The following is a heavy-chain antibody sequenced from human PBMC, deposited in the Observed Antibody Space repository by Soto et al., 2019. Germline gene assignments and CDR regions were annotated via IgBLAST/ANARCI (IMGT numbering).Heavy chain of an antibody. V-gene: IGHV3-74*01. CDR1: GFTFSSYW. J-gene: IGHJ4*02. CDR3: ASITPLRHSTVTTSY. Sequence: QPGGSLRLSCAASGFTFSSYWMHWVRQAPGKGLVWVSRINSDGSSTSYAGSVKGRFTISRDNAKNTLYLQMNSLRAEDTAVYYCASITPLRHSTVTTSYWGQGTLVTVSS. D-gene: IGHD4-17*01. CDR2: INSDGSST.